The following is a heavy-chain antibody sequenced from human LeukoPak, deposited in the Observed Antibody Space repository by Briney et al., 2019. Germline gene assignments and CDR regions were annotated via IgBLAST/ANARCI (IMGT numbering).Heavy chain of an antibody. CDR3: ARGNFGYSYGDFDY. J-gene: IGHJ4*02. D-gene: IGHD5-18*01. CDR2: IIPIFGTA. CDR1: GGTFSRYP. V-gene: IGHV1-69*13. Sequence: GASVKVSCKASGGTFSRYPISWVRQAPGQGLEWMGGIIPIFGTANYAQKFQGRVTITADESTSTAYMELSSLRSEDTAVYYCARGNFGYSYGDFDYWGQGTLVTVSS.